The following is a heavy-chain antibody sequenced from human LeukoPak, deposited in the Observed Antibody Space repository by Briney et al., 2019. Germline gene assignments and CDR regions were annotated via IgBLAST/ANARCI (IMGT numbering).Heavy chain of an antibody. J-gene: IGHJ3*02. Sequence: GGSLRLSCAASGFTFSGSDIHWVRQASGKGLEWVGHIRSKTNNYATADAASVKGRFTFSRDDSKNTAYIQMNSLKTDDTAVYYCTRHNYDRSGYGAFDIWGQGTMVTVSS. CDR3: TRHNYDRSGYGAFDI. CDR2: IRSKTNNYAT. CDR1: GFTFSGSD. D-gene: IGHD3-22*01. V-gene: IGHV3-73*01.